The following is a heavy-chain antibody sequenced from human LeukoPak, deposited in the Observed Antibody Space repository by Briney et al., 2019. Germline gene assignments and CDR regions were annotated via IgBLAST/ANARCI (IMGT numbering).Heavy chain of an antibody. CDR1: GFTVISNY. CDR2: IYSGGNT. D-gene: IGHD3-3*01. J-gene: IGHJ3*02. Sequence: GGSLRLSCAASGFTVISNYMSWVRQAPGKGLEWVSVIYSGGNTYYADSVMGRFTISRDNSKNTLYLQMNSLRAEDTAVYYCARAWGYYDPFGHAFDIWGQGTMVTVSS. CDR3: ARAWGYYDPFGHAFDI. V-gene: IGHV3-53*01.